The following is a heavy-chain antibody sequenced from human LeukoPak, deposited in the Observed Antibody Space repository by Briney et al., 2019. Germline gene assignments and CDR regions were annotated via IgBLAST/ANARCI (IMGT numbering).Heavy chain of an antibody. D-gene: IGHD3-10*01. CDR2: IYSGGTT. V-gene: IGHV3-53*01. J-gene: IGHJ4*02. Sequence: PGGSLKLSCAASGFTVSSNYMSWVRQAPGKGLEWVSVIYSGGTTNYADSVKGRFTISRDNSKNTLYLQMNSLRAEDTAVYYCARQDYYGSGSYGHWGQGTLVTVSS. CDR3: ARQDYYGSGSYGH. CDR1: GFTVSSNY.